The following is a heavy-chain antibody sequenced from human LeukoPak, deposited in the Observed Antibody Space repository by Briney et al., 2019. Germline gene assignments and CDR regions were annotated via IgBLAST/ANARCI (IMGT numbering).Heavy chain of an antibody. Sequence: GASVKVSCKASGYTFTSYDINWVRQAPGQGLEWIGWINPNSGDTNYAQKFQDRVTMTRDTSISTAYIELNFLRSDDTAVFYCARGDYYGSPKVVAAWGQGTLVTVSS. D-gene: IGHD3-10*01. CDR1: GYTFTSYD. V-gene: IGHV1-2*02. J-gene: IGHJ5*02. CDR3: ARGDYYGSPKVVAA. CDR2: INPNSGDT.